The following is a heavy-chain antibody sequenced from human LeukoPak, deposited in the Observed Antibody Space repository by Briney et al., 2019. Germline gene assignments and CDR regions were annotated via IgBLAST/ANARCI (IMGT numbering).Heavy chain of an antibody. D-gene: IGHD6-13*01. Sequence: PGGSLRLSCAASGFTFSSYSMKWVRQAPGKGLGWVSSISSSSSYIYYADSVKGRFTISRDNAKNSLYLQMNSLRAEDTAVYYCAREGYSSSELVLWGQGTMVTVSS. CDR3: AREGYSSSELVL. CDR2: ISSSSSYI. J-gene: IGHJ3*01. CDR1: GFTFSSYS. V-gene: IGHV3-21*01.